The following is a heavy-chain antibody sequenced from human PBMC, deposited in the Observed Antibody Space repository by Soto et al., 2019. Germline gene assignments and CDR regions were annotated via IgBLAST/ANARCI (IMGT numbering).Heavy chain of an antibody. Sequence: VKVSSKASGGTFSSYAICWVRQAPGQGLEWMGGIIPIFGTANYAQKLQRRVTITADESTSTAYMALSSLRSEDTDVYYCARHSNWNGIDYWGQGTLVTVSS. CDR2: IIPIFGTA. J-gene: IGHJ4*02. CDR3: ARHSNWNGIDY. V-gene: IGHV1-69*13. CDR1: GGTFSSYA. D-gene: IGHD1-20*01.